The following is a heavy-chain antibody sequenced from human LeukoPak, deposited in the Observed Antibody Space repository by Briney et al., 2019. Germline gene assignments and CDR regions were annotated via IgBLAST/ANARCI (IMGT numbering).Heavy chain of an antibody. J-gene: IGHJ4*02. CDR1: GFTFSNYA. CDR3: AKERFGSGSPYSSDY. V-gene: IGHV3-23*01. Sequence: GGSLRLSCATSGFTFSNYAMSWVRQAPGKGLEWVSSIRAGGGKTYYADSVKGRFTISRDDSNNTLYLQMDSLRGDDAAVYYCAKERFGSGSPYSSDYWGQGTLVTVSS. D-gene: IGHD3-10*01. CDR2: IRAGGGKT.